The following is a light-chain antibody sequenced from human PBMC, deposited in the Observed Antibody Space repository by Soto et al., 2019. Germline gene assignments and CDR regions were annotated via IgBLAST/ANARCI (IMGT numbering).Light chain of an antibody. Sequence: EIVLTQSPGTLYLSPGERATLSCRASQSVISRYLAWYQQKPGQAPRLLIYDASSRATGVPDRFSGSGSGTDFTLTISRLEPEDFAVYYCQQYGTSTTFGQGTKVEIK. V-gene: IGKV3-20*01. CDR1: QSVISRY. J-gene: IGKJ1*01. CDR2: DAS. CDR3: QQYGTSTT.